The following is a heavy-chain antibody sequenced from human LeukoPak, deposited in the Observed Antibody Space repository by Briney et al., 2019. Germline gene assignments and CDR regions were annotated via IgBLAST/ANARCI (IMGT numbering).Heavy chain of an antibody. Sequence: GESLRISCKGSGYSFTNYWISWVRQMPGQGLEWMGIIYPADSDTRYSPAFQGQVTISADKSISTAYLQWSSLKASDTAMYYCARRRTLRLDAFDPWGQGTLVTVSS. V-gene: IGHV5-51*01. D-gene: IGHD5/OR15-5a*01. CDR3: ARRRTLRLDAFDP. J-gene: IGHJ5*02. CDR1: GYSFTNYW. CDR2: IYPADSDT.